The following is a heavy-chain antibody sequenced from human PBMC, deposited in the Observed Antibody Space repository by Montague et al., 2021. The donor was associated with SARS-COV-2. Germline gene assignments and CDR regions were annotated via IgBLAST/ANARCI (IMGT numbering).Heavy chain of an antibody. CDR1: GGSFSGYY. V-gene: IGHV4-34*01. J-gene: IGHJ6*02. Sequence: SETLSLTCVVYGGSFSGYYWSWIRQPPGKGLEWIGEINHSGSTNYNPSLKSRVTISVDTSKNQFSLRLSSVTAADTAVYYCARVGVGTMVRGVIPAYYYYGMDVWGQGTTVTVSS. CDR3: ARVGVGTMVRGVIPAYYYYGMDV. CDR2: INHSGST. D-gene: IGHD3-10*01.